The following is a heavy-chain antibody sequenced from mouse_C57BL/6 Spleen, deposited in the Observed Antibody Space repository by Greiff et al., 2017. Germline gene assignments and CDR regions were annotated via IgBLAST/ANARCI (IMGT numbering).Heavy chain of an antibody. J-gene: IGHJ4*01. D-gene: IGHD2-4*01. CDR2: IRNKANNHAT. CDR1: GFTFSDAW. Sequence: EVQGVESGGGLVQPGGSMKLSCAASGFTFSDAWMDWVRQSPEKGLEWVAEIRNKANNHATYYAESVKGRFTISRDDSKSSVYLQMNSLRAEDTGIYYCTGDYDVGYYAMDYWGQGTSVTVSS. V-gene: IGHV6-6*01. CDR3: TGDYDVGYYAMDY.